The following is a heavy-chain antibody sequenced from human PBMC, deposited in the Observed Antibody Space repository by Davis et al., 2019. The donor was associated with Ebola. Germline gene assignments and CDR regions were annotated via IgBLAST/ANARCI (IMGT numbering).Heavy chain of an antibody. J-gene: IGHJ6*02. D-gene: IGHD2-21*01. V-gene: IGHV4-59*01. CDR2: IYYSGST. Sequence: MPGGSLRLSCTVSGSSISSYYWSWIRQPPGKGLEWIGYIYYSGSTNYNPSLKSRVTISVDTSKNQFSLKLSSVTAADTAVYYCARRDLLIQYGMDVWGQGTTVTVSS. CDR3: ARRDLLIQYGMDV. CDR1: GSSISSYY.